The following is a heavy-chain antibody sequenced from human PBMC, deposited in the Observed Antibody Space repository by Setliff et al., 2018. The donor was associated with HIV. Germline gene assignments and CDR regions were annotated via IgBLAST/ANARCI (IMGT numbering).Heavy chain of an antibody. Sequence: PSETLSLTCGVSGYSISSDYCWGWIRQPPGKGLEWIGNMCHGGNNNYYNPSLKSRVTISVDTSKNQFSLKLSSVTAADTAVYYCASEAWTSYRSSSGYYYYYMDVWGKGTTVTVSS. CDR1: GYSISSDYC. V-gene: IGHV4-38-2*01. D-gene: IGHD6-6*01. J-gene: IGHJ6*03. CDR2: MCHGGNNN. CDR3: ASEAWTSYRSSSGYYYYYMDV.